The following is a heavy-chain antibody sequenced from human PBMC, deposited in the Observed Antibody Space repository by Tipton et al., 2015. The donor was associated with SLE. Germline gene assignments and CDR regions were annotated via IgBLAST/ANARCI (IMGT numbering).Heavy chain of an antibody. J-gene: IGHJ3*02. CDR1: GFTFDDYA. V-gene: IGHV3-9*01. CDR3: LGYCSGGSCYDAFDI. D-gene: IGHD2-15*01. Sequence: RSLRLSCAASGFTFDDYAMHWVRQAPGKGLEWVSGISWNSGSIGYADSVKGRFTISRDNAKNSLYLQMNSLRAEDTALYYCLGYCSGGSCYDAFDIWGQGTMVTVSS. CDR2: ISWNSGSI.